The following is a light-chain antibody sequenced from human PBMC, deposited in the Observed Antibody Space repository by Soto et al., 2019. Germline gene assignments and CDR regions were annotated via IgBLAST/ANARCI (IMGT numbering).Light chain of an antibody. J-gene: IGKJ3*01. V-gene: IGKV3-20*01. CDR3: QQYGRSPFT. CDR2: GAS. CDR1: ESVSSNY. Sequence: EIVLTQSPGILSLSPGERATLSCRASESVSSNYLAWYQQKPGQAPRLLIYGASRRATGIPDRFSGSGSGTDFTLTITRLEPEDFAVYSCQQYGRSPFTFGPGTKVDIK.